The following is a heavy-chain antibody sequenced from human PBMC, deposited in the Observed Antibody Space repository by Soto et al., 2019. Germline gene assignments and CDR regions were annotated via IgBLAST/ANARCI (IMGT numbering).Heavy chain of an antibody. V-gene: IGHV3-30*18. J-gene: IGHJ6*02. Sequence: QVQLVESGGGVVQPGRSLRLSCAASGFTFSSYGMHWVRQAPGKGLEWVAVISYDGSNKYYADSVKGRFTISRDNSKNTLYLQMNSLRAEDTAVYYCANLDTAYSYYYGMDVWGQGTTVTVSS. CDR2: ISYDGSNK. CDR1: GFTFSSYG. D-gene: IGHD3-9*01. CDR3: ANLDTAYSYYYGMDV.